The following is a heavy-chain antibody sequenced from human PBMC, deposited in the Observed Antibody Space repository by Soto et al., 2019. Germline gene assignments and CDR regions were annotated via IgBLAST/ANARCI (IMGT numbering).Heavy chain of an antibody. CDR3: ARGDSGLDY. CDR2: FDPEDGET. D-gene: IGHD3-22*01. V-gene: IGHV1-24*01. Sequence: ASVKVSCKVSGYTLTELSMHWVRQAPGKGLEWMGGFDPEDGETIYAQKFQGRVTMTRDTSTSTVYMELSSLRSEDTAVYYCARGDSGLDYWGQGTLVTVSS. CDR1: GYTLTELS. J-gene: IGHJ4*02.